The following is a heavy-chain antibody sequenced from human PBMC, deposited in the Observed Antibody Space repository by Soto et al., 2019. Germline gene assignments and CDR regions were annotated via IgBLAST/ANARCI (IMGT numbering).Heavy chain of an antibody. V-gene: IGHV4-39*01. Sequence: SATLSLTCSVSGGSISSSSYSWGWIRQPPGKGLEWIGTIYYSGSTHTNPYLEGRVAISADTPNNQLSLRLSSVTAADTAVYYCGRQPGHCGSTTCFGSDSVDVGGQGTTVT. D-gene: IGHD2-2*01. CDR3: GRQPGHCGSTTCFGSDSVDV. CDR1: GGSISSSSYS. CDR2: IYYSGST. J-gene: IGHJ6*02.